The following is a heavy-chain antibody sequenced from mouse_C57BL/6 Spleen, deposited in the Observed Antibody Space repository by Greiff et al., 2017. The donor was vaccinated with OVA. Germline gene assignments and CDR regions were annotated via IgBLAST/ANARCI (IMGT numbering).Heavy chain of an antibody. CDR1: GYTFTSYW. Sequence: VQLQQPGAELVRPGSSVKLSCKASGYTFTSYWMDWVKQRPGQGLEWIGNIYPSDSETHYNQKFKDKATLTVDKSSSTAYMQLSSLTSEDSAVYYCARGTGDDYWGQGTTLTVSA. CDR3: ARGTGDDY. J-gene: IGHJ2*01. D-gene: IGHD4-1*01. CDR2: IYPSDSET. V-gene: IGHV1-61*01.